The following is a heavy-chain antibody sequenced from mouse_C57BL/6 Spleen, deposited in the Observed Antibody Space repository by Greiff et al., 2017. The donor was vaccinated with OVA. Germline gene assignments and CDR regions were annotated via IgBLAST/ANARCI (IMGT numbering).Heavy chain of an antibody. V-gene: IGHV5-4*01. CDR2: ISDGGSYT. J-gene: IGHJ4*01. CDR1: GFTFSSYA. D-gene: IGHD2-4*01. Sequence: EVQRVESGGGLVKPGGSLKLSCAASGFTFSSYAMSWVRQTPEKRLEWVATISDGGSYTYYPDNVKGRFTISRDNAKNNLYLQMSHLKSEDTAMYYCARGDLAYYDYDRNYYAMDYWGQGTSVTVSS. CDR3: ARGDLAYYDYDRNYYAMDY.